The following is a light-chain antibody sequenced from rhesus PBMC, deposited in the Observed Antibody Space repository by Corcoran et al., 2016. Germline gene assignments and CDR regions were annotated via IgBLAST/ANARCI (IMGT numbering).Light chain of an antibody. V-gene: IGKV7-13*01. J-gene: IGKJ1*01. CDR2: QIS. Sequence: DIVLTQSPASLAVSPGQRATITCRARESVSVFVIDSIHVYQFTPEQPPKLLIYQISNKENGVPARVSRSGSWTDLTLTIQTVEADDAADYYCLQSKNFPRTFGQGTKVEFK. CDR3: LQSKNFPRT. CDR1: ESVSVFVIDS.